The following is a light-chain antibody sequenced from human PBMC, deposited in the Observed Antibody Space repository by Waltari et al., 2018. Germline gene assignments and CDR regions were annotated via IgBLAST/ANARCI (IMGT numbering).Light chain of an antibody. CDR2: S. Sequence: SDRPSGVSNRFSGSKSGNTASLTISGLQTEDEGDYYCQSYDSTDLWVFGGGTKLTVL. J-gene: IGLJ3*02. V-gene: IGLV2-14*02. CDR3: QSYDSTDLWV.